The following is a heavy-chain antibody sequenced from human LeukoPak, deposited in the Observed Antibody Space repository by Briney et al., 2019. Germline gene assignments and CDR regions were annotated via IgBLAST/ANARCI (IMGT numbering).Heavy chain of an antibody. CDR2: ISWDGGST. CDR3: AKDLGPWGNDAFDI. Sequence: GGSLRLSCAASGFTFDGYTMHWVAQAPGEGLEGVSLISWDGGSTYYADSVKGRFTISREHSKNSPYLQMNSLRTEDTALYYCAKDLGPWGNDAFDIWGQGTMVSVSS. D-gene: IGHD3-16*01. CDR1: GFTFDGYT. V-gene: IGHV3-43*01. J-gene: IGHJ3*02.